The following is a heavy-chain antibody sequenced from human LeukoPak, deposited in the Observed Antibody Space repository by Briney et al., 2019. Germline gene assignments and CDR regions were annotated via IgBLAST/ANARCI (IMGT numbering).Heavy chain of an antibody. J-gene: IGHJ4*02. Sequence: GGSLRLSCAASGFTFSSYAMSWVRQAPGKGLEWVSAISGSGGSTYYADSVKGRFTISRDNSKNTLYLQMNSLRAENTAVYYCAKLSLIELGFDYWGQGTLVTVSS. V-gene: IGHV3-23*01. D-gene: IGHD1-26*01. CDR1: GFTFSSYA. CDR2: ISGSGGST. CDR3: AKLSLIELGFDY.